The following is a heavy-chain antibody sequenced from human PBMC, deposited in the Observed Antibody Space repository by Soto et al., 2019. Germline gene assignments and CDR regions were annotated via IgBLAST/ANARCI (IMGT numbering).Heavy chain of an antibody. Sequence: QVQLVESGGGVVQPGRSLRLPCAASGFTFSSYGMHWVRQAPGKGLEWVAVISYDGSNKYYADSVKGRFTISRDNSKNTLYLQMNSLRAEDTAVYYCAKDRRPNYYYGMDVWGQGTTVTVSS. CDR3: AKDRRPNYYYGMDV. J-gene: IGHJ6*02. V-gene: IGHV3-30*18. CDR2: ISYDGSNK. D-gene: IGHD6-25*01. CDR1: GFTFSSYG.